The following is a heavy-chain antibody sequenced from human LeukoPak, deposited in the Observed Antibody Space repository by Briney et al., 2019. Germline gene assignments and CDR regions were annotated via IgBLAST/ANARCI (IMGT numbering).Heavy chain of an antibody. Sequence: PSETLSLTCAVSGGSLSGYFWSWRRQPPGKGLEWVGYIYYTGSPIYNPSLRSRVPMSVDVSKNQFSLDLTSVTAADTAVYYWARHDPVGHFLRGMDVWGQGTTVTVSS. CDR3: ARHDPVGHFLRGMDV. CDR1: GGSLSGYF. J-gene: IGHJ6*02. CDR2: IYYTGSP. V-gene: IGHV4-59*08. D-gene: IGHD2/OR15-2a*01.